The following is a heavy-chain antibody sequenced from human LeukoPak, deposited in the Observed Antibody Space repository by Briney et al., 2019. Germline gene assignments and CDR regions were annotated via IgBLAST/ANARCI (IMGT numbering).Heavy chain of an antibody. CDR2: FSSSGNTK. Sequence: PGGSLRLSCAASGFTFSSNEMNWIRQAPGKGLELVSYFSSSGNTKYYADSVKGRFTVSRDNAKNSLYLQINSLRAEDTAVYYCARSVITAAASPFDYWGQGTLVTVSS. D-gene: IGHD6-13*01. CDR3: ARSVITAAASPFDY. J-gene: IGHJ4*02. V-gene: IGHV3-48*03. CDR1: GFTFSSNE.